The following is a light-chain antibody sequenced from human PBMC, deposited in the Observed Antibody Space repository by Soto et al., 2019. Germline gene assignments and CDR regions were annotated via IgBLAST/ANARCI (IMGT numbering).Light chain of an antibody. J-gene: IGKJ1*01. CDR1: QSIRSN. Sequence: EIVLTQSPATLSLSPGERATLSCRASQSIRSNLAWYQHKPGQAPRLLIYDASNRATGIPGRFSGSGSGTDFTLTISNLEPEDFAVYDCQQRDNWPWTFGQGAKVEIK. CDR2: DAS. CDR3: QQRDNWPWT. V-gene: IGKV3-11*01.